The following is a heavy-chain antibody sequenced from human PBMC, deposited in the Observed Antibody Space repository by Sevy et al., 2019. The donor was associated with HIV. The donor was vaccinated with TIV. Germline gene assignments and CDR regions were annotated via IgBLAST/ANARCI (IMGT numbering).Heavy chain of an antibody. Sequence: GGSLRLSCAASGFTFSSYNINCVRQAPGKGLEWVSSITSGSSYIFYADSVKGRFTTSRDNAKNSLYLQMNSLRAKDTAVYYCARDKTILEGRYGMDVWGQGTTVTVSS. D-gene: IGHD3-3*01. CDR1: GFTFSSYN. J-gene: IGHJ6*02. CDR2: ITSGSSYI. CDR3: ARDKTILEGRYGMDV. V-gene: IGHV3-21*01.